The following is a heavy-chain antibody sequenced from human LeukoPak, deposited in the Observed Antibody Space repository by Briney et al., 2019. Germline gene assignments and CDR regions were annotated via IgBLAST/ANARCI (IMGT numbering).Heavy chain of an antibody. V-gene: IGHV1-2*06. J-gene: IGHJ4*02. CDR2: INPNSGGT. CDR3: ARDGSGY. CDR1: GYTFTGYY. Sequence: ASVKVSCKASGYTFTGYYMHWVRQAPGQGLEWMGRINPNSGGTNYAQKFQGRVTMTTDTSTSTAYMELRSLRSDDTAVYYCARDGSGYWGQGTLVTVSS.